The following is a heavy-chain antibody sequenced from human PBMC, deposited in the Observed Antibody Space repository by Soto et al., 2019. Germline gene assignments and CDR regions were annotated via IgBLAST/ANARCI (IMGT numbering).Heavy chain of an antibody. Sequence: PLRPLRLSCAASGFTFSSYAMSWVRQSPGKGLEWVSAISGSGGSTYYADSVKGRFTISRDNSKNTLYLQMNSLRAEDTAVYYCAKPVILTGYSPFDYWGQGNLVTVCS. J-gene: IGHJ4*02. CDR3: AKPVILTGYSPFDY. CDR2: ISGSGGST. V-gene: IGHV3-23*01. CDR1: GFTFSSYA. D-gene: IGHD3-9*01.